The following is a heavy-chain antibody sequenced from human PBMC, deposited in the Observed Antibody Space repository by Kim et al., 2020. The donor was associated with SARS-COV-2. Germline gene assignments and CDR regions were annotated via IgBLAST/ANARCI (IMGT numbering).Heavy chain of an antibody. CDR1: GGSISSGESH. D-gene: IGHD2-15*01. CDR3: VRLLTGNSCYHC. J-gene: IGHJ1*01. V-gene: IGHV4-30-4*01. CDR2: ISYSGST. Sequence: SETLSLTCTVSGGSISSGESHWSWNRQPPGKGLEWIGYISYSGSTSYTPSPRSLDTTSSDTSRNQFSLNLYSVTAADPANYYCVRLLTGNSCYHCWCQGT.